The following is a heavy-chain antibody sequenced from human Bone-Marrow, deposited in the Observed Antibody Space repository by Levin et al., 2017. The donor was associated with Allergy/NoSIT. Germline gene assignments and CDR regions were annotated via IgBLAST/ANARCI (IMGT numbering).Heavy chain of an antibody. Sequence: PGESLKISCKASGGTSSSYAITWVRQAPGQGLEWVGRIIPFLGIANYAEKFQGRVTITADKSTSTTYMELNSLKSEDTAMYYCARVLYESGSYYNFEYWGQGALVTVSS. CDR2: IIPFLGIA. D-gene: IGHD3-10*01. V-gene: IGHV1-69*04. CDR1: GGTSSSYA. CDR3: ARVLYESGSYYNFEY. J-gene: IGHJ4*02.